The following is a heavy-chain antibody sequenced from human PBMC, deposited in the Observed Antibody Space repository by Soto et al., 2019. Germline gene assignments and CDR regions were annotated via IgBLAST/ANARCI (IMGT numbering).Heavy chain of an antibody. J-gene: IGHJ6*02. V-gene: IGHV4-59*01. D-gene: IGHD4-17*01. CDR3: ARAPIDYCEVPYGMDV. Sequence: QVQLQESGPGLVKPSETLSLTCNVSGGSISSYYWSWIRQPPGKGLEWIGYIYYSGSTNYNPSLKSGVTISVGTSKNQFSLKLSSVTAADTAVYYCARAPIDYCEVPYGMDVWGQGTTVTDS. CDR1: GGSISSYY. CDR2: IYYSGST.